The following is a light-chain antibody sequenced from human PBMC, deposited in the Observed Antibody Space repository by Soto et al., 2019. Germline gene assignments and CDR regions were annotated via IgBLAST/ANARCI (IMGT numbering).Light chain of an antibody. CDR3: QQSYSTPSWT. Sequence: DIHMTHSPSSLSASLGHSFTITFRASQSISSYLNWYQQQPGKAPKLLIYAASSLQSGVPSRFSGSGSGTDFTLTISSLQPEDFATYYCQQSYSTPSWTFGQGTKVDIK. CDR1: QSISSY. V-gene: IGKV1-39*01. J-gene: IGKJ1*01. CDR2: AAS.